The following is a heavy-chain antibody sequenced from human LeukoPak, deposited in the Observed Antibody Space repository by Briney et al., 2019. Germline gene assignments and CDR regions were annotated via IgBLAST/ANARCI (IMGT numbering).Heavy chain of an antibody. CDR3: ARGDYGDYAFDP. CDR1: GYTFTGYY. J-gene: IGHJ5*02. V-gene: IGHV1-2*06. Sequence: ASVKVSCKASGYTFTGYYMHWVRQAPGQGLEWMGRINPNSGGTNYAQKFQGRVTMTRDTSISTAYMELNRLRSDDTAVYYCARGDYGDYAFDPWGQGTLVTVSS. D-gene: IGHD4-17*01. CDR2: INPNSGGT.